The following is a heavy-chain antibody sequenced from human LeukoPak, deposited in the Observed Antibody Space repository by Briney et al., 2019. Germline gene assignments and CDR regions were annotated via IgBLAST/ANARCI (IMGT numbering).Heavy chain of an antibody. V-gene: IGHV3-23*01. CDR1: GFTFRSYA. CDR2: VSDSGSGT. Sequence: PGGSLRLSCAASGFTFRSYAMSWVRQAPGKGLEWVSGVSDSGSGTYYADSVKGRVTISRDNSKNTLYLQMNSLGAEDTAIYYCAKDTRGLGYCSGGSCSFTDYWGQGTLVTVSS. CDR3: AKDTRGLGYCSGGSCSFTDY. J-gene: IGHJ4*02. D-gene: IGHD2-15*01.